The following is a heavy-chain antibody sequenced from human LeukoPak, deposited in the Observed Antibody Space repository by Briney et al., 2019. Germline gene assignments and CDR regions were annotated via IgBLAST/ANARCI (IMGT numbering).Heavy chain of an antibody. V-gene: IGHV4-59*01. CDR3: ARGPTEGFLAYYYYYMDV. CDR1: GGSISSYY. Sequence: SETLSLTCTVSGGSISSYYWSWIRQPPGKGLEWIGYINYSGSTNYSPSLKSRVTISVDTSKNQFSLKLSSVTAADTAVYYCARGPTEGFLAYYYYYMDVWGKGTTVTVSS. J-gene: IGHJ6*03. D-gene: IGHD3-3*01. CDR2: INYSGST.